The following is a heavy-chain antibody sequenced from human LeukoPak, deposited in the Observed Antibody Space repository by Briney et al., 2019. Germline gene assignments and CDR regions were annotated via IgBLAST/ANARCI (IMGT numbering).Heavy chain of an antibody. CDR3: ASGTSGLRYFDY. CDR1: GFTFSSYS. D-gene: IGHD5-12*01. CDR2: ISSSSSYI. J-gene: IGHJ4*02. Sequence: GGSLRLSCAASGFTFSSYSMNWVRQAPGKGLEWVSSISSSSSYIYYADSVKGRSTISRDNAKNSLYLQMNSLRAEDTAVYYCASGTSGLRYFDYWGQGALVTVSS. V-gene: IGHV3-21*01.